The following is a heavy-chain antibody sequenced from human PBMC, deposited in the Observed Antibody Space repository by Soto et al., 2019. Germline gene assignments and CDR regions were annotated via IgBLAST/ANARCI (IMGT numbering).Heavy chain of an antibody. V-gene: IGHV4-31*03. CDR2: IYYSGST. Sequence: SETLSLTCTVSGGSISSGGYYWSWIRQHPGKGLEWIGYIYYSGSTYYNPSLKSRVTISVDTSKNQFSLKLSSVTAADTAVYYCARDTAGSPGGYYYGMDVWGQGTTVTVSS. CDR3: ARDTAGSPGGYYYGMDV. J-gene: IGHJ6*02. CDR1: GGSISSGGYY. D-gene: IGHD3-10*01.